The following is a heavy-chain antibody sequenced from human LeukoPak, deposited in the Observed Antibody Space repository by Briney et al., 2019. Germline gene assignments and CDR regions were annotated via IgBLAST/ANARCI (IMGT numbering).Heavy chain of an antibody. CDR1: GFTFSSYE. CDR2: ISSSGSTI. D-gene: IGHD5-24*01. V-gene: IGHV3-48*03. J-gene: IGHJ5*02. CDR3: ARCHGYRHNWFDP. Sequence: GGSLRLSCAASGFTFSSYEMNWVRQAPGKGPEWVSYISSSGSTIYYADSVKGRFTISRDNAKNSLYLQMNSLRAEDTAVYYCARCHGYRHNWFDPWGQGTLVTVSS.